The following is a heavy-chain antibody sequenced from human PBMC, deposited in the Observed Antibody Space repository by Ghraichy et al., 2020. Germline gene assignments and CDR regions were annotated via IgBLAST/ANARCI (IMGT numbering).Heavy chain of an antibody. J-gene: IGHJ4*02. V-gene: IGHV1-2*02. CDR2: INPNSGGT. CDR1: GYTFTGYY. Sequence: ASVKVSCKASGYTFTGYYMHWVRQAPGQGLEWMGWINPNSGGTNYAQKFQGRVTKTRDTSISTAYMELSRLRSDDTAVYYCARDLPRGITGTMSYWGQGTLVTVSS. CDR3: ARDLPRGITGTMSY. D-gene: IGHD1-7*01.